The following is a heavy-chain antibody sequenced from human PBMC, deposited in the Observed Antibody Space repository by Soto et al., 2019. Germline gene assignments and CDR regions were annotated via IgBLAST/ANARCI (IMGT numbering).Heavy chain of an antibody. D-gene: IGHD3-9*01. CDR1: GFTFSLSA. J-gene: IGHJ4*02. CDR2: LSGGGSTT. V-gene: IGHV3-23*01. Sequence: EVQLLESGGGFVQPGESLRLSCAASGFTFSLSARSGVRQAPGRGLDWVSSLSGGGSTTDYADSVKGRFTISRDNSKNTVHLQMNSLRAEDTAVYYCAKGPEYDILTGCDYWGQGALVTVSS. CDR3: AKGPEYDILTGCDY.